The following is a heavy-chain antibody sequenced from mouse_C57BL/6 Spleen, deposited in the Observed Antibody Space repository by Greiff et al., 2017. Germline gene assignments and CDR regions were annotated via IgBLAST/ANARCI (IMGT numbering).Heavy chain of an antibody. J-gene: IGHJ3*01. V-gene: IGHV1-82*01. CDR1: GYAFSSSW. CDR3: ARWGAQATGFAY. CDR2: IYPGDGDT. D-gene: IGHD3-2*02. Sequence: VQVVESGPELVKPGASVKISCKASGYAFSSSWMNWVKQRPGKGLEWIGRIYPGDGDTNYNGKFKGKATLTADKSSSTAYMQLSSLTSEDSAVYFCARWGAQATGFAYWGQGTLVTVSA.